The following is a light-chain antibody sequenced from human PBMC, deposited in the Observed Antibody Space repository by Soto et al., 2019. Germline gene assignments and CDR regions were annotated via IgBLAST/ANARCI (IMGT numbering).Light chain of an antibody. CDR3: QHYGGMWT. V-gene: IGKV1-5*01. CDR1: QSLTNR. CDR2: DAS. Sequence: DIQMTQSPSTLSASVGDRVTITCRASQSLTNRLAWYQQKPGKAPKVLIYDASNLEYGLPTRFSGSGFGTEFIITISCLQPDDLATYWCQHYGGMWTFGQGTKLEMK. J-gene: IGKJ1*01.